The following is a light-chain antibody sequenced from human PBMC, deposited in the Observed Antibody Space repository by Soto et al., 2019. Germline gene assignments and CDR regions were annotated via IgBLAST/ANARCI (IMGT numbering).Light chain of an antibody. CDR2: ATS. Sequence: DLQMTQAPSSLSASVGDRVTITCRASQNIRTYLSWYQQKPGKAPNLLIYATSTLQNGVPSRFSGSGSGTDFTLTISSLQPEDFATYYCQQSYSATPITFGQGTRLDVK. V-gene: IGKV1-39*01. J-gene: IGKJ5*01. CDR1: QNIRTY. CDR3: QQSYSATPIT.